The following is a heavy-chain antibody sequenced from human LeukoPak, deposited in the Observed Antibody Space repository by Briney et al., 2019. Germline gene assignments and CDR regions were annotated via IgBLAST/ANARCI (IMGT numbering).Heavy chain of an antibody. Sequence: PGGSLRLSCAASGFTFSSYSMNWVRQAPGKGLEGVSSISSSSSDIYYADSAKGRFTISRDNAKNSLYLQMNSLRAEDTAVYYCARAGCSGGSCYSYYFDYWGQGTLVTVSS. CDR3: ARAGCSGGSCYSYYFDY. D-gene: IGHD2-15*01. V-gene: IGHV3-21*01. CDR2: ISSSSSDI. CDR1: GFTFSSYS. J-gene: IGHJ4*02.